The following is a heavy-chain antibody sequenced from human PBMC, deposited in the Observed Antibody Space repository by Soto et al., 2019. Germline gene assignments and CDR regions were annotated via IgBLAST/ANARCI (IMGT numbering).Heavy chain of an antibody. Sequence: PGGSLRLSCAASGFTFSSYWMSWVRQAPGKGLEWVANIKQDGSEKYYVDSVKGRFIITRDDSRATVFLQMNSLKTEDTAVYYCATGQYFDFWGQGTQVTVSS. CDR3: ATGQYFDF. V-gene: IGHV3-7*03. J-gene: IGHJ4*02. CDR2: IKQDGSEK. CDR1: GFTFSSYW.